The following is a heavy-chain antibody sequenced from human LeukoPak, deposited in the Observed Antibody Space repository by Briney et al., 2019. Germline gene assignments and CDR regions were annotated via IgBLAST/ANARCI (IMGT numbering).Heavy chain of an antibody. J-gene: IGHJ4*02. V-gene: IGHV4-59*01. CDR1: GGSISSYY. CDR2: IYYSGST. D-gene: IGHD6-19*01. Sequence: SETLSLTCTVSGGSISSYYWSWIRQPPGKGLEWIGYIYYSGSTNYNPSLKSRVTISVDTSKNQFSLKLSSVTAADTAVYYCASRAIAVAGPFDYWGQGTLVTVSS. CDR3: ASRAIAVAGPFDY.